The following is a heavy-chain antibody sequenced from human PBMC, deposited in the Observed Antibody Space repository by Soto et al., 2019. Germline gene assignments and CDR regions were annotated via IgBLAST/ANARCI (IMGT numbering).Heavy chain of an antibody. CDR2: IYYSGST. V-gene: IGHV4-59*01. J-gene: IGHJ5*02. CDR1: GGSISSYY. CDR3: ARVLPGIAAAGSWFDP. D-gene: IGHD6-13*01. Sequence: SETLSLTCTVSGGSISSYYWSWIRQPPGKGLEWIGYIYYSGSTNYNPSLKSRVTISVDTSKNQFSLKLSSVTAADTAVYYCARVLPGIAAAGSWFDPWGQGTLVTVSS.